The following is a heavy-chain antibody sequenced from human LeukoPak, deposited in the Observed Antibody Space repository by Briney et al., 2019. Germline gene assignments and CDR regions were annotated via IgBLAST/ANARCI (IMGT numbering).Heavy chain of an antibody. J-gene: IGHJ4*02. CDR2: IIPILGIA. Sequence: GASVRVSCKASGGTFSSYAISWVRQAPGQGLEWMGRIIPILGIANYAQKFQGRVTITADKSTSTAYMELSSLRSEDTAVYYCASSDYDSSGYYFGGYYFDYWGQGTLVTVSS. CDR1: GGTFSSYA. CDR3: ASSDYDSSGYYFGGYYFDY. D-gene: IGHD3-22*01. V-gene: IGHV1-69*04.